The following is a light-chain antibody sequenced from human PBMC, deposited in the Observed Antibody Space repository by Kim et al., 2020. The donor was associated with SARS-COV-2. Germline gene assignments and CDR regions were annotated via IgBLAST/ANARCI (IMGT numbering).Light chain of an antibody. CDR3: QQYGSSPLT. Sequence: LSPGERATLSCRASQSVSSSYLAWYQQKPGQAPRLLIYSTSSRATGIPDRFSGSGSGTDFTLTISRLEPEDFAVYYCQQYGSSPLTFGGGTKLEI. CDR1: QSVSSSY. J-gene: IGKJ4*01. CDR2: STS. V-gene: IGKV3-20*01.